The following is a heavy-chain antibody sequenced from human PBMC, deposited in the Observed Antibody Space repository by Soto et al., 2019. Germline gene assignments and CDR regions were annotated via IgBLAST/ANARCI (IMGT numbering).Heavy chain of an antibody. CDR1: GFSFSDYS. J-gene: IGHJ4*02. CDR2: IDLSGTKT. D-gene: IGHD2-15*01. V-gene: IGHV3-23*03. Sequence: EVQLLESGEDLVQPGGSLRLSCAASGFSFSDYSMNWVRQAPGKGLEWVSFIDLSGTKTYYRDSVKGRFTNFKDKSINTVYLQMNSLTVEDAAVYYCTKDRVPDGIYSFDYWGQGALVTVSS. CDR3: TKDRVPDGIYSFDY.